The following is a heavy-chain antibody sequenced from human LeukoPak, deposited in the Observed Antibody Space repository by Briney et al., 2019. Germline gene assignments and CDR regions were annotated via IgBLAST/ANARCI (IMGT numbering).Heavy chain of an antibody. CDR2: ISSGGGTI. CDR1: GFTFSTYE. D-gene: IGHD2-2*01. J-gene: IGHJ6*02. V-gene: IGHV3-48*03. Sequence: GGSLSFSCEASGFTFSTYEINWVRQAPGKGLEWVSYISSGGGTIYYADSVKGRFTIPRDNAKNSLYLQMNSLRAEDTAVYYCARTDIVVVPAASTYYYYGMDVWGQGTTVTVSS. CDR3: ARTDIVVVPAASTYYYYGMDV.